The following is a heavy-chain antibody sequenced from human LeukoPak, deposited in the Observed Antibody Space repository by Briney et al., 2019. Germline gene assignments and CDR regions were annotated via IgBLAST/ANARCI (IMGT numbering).Heavy chain of an antibody. J-gene: IGHJ4*02. Sequence: ASVKVSCKASGYTFTGYYMHWVRQAPGQGLEWMGWINPNSGGTNYAQKFQGRVTMTRDTSISSAYMELSRLRSDDTAVYYCASKPPLWLQPIDYWGQGTLVTVSS. CDR3: ASKPPLWLQPIDY. V-gene: IGHV1-2*02. D-gene: IGHD5-24*01. CDR2: INPNSGGT. CDR1: GYTFTGYY.